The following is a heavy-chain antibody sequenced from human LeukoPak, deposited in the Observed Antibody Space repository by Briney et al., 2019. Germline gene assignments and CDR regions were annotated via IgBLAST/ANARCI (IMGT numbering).Heavy chain of an antibody. V-gene: IGHV4-4*07. CDR1: GGSISSYY. CDR2: IYTSGST. Sequence: KTSETLSLTCTVSGGSISSYYWSWIRQPAGKGLEWIGRIYTSGSTKYNPPLKSRLTMLIDTSKNQFSLKLSSVTAADTAMYYCARDKPDVFDIWGQGTMVTVSS. CDR3: ARDKPDVFDI. J-gene: IGHJ3*02.